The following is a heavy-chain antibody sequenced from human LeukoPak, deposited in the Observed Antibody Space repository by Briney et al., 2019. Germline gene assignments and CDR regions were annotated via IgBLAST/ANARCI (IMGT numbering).Heavy chain of an antibody. CDR1: GFTFSTYD. CDR2: IWSDGSKK. V-gene: IGHV3-33*08. CDR3: VRVGTDSIGSYPDY. Sequence: PGGSLRLSCAASGFTFSTYDMHWVRQAPGQGLEWVAVIWSDGSKKYHADSVKGRFTISRDNTKNMLYLQMNSLRAEDTAIYYCVRVGTDSIGSYPDYWGQGTLVTVTS. J-gene: IGHJ4*02. D-gene: IGHD3-22*01.